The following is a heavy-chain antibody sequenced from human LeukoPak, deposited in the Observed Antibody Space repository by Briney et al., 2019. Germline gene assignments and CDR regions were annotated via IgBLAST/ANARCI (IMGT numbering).Heavy chain of an antibody. V-gene: IGHV4-59*01. CDR3: AREGGIAVAGLFDY. Sequence: SETLSLTCTVSGGSISSYYWSWIRQPPGKGLEWIGYIHYRDTTNYSPSLKSRITMSVDTSKNPFSLKLSSVTAADTAVYYCAREGGIAVAGLFDYWGQGTLVTVSS. CDR1: GGSISSYY. CDR2: IHYRDTT. D-gene: IGHD6-19*01. J-gene: IGHJ4*02.